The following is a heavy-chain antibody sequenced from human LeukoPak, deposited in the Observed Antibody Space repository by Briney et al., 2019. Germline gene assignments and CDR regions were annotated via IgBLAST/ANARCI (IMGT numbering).Heavy chain of an antibody. CDR1: EFTFSSYN. Sequence: KAGGSLRLSCAASEFTFSSYNMNWVRQAPGKGLEWVSSVSSSSDYIYYADSVKGRFTISRDNAKNSLYLQMKSLRAEDTAVYYCAIGKTSQNIVTRKTYNWFDPWGQGTLVTVSS. CDR2: VSSSSDYI. CDR3: AIGKTSQNIVTRKTYNWFDP. D-gene: IGHD2/OR15-2a*01. J-gene: IGHJ5*02. V-gene: IGHV3-21*01.